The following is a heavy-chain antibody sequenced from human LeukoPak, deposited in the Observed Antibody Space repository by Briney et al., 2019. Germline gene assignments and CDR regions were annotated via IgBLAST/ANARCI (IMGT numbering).Heavy chain of an antibody. D-gene: IGHD3-22*01. Sequence: GGSLRLSCAASGFXFNSHWITWVRQAPGKGLKWVASVKPDGSEKYYVDSVKGRFTISRDNAKNSLYLHMNSLRAEETAVYYCARDARITITVVLTMGAFDIWGQGTMVTVSS. CDR3: ARDARITITVVLTMGAFDI. CDR1: GFXFNSHW. V-gene: IGHV3-7*05. J-gene: IGHJ3*02. CDR2: VKPDGSEK.